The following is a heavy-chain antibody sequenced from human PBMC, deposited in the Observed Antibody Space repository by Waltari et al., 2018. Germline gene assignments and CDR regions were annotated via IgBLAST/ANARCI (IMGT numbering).Heavy chain of an antibody. J-gene: IGHJ6*02. Sequence: QVQLVQSGAEVKKPGSSVKVSCKASGGTFSSYAISWVRQAPGPGLEWMGGIIPIFGTANYAQKFQGRVTITADESTSTAYMELSSLRSEDTAVYYCARYNGDYGDYYYYYGMDVWGQGTTVTVSS. CDR2: IIPIFGTA. D-gene: IGHD4-17*01. V-gene: IGHV1-69*13. CDR3: ARYNGDYGDYYYYYGMDV. CDR1: GGTFSSYA.